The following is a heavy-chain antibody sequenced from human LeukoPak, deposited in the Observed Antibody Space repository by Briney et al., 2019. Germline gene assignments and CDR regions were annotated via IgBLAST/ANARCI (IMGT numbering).Heavy chain of an antibody. V-gene: IGHV3-53*01. J-gene: IGHJ3*02. D-gene: IGHD3-22*01. CDR2: IYNDGRT. CDR3: ARGLFLSGYLDAFGI. Sequence: GGSLRLSCAASGFIVNNKYMTWVRQAPGKGLEWVSLIYNDGRTYYADSVKGRCTISRDNSKNTLYLQMNSLRVEDTAVYYCARGLFLSGYLDAFGIWGQGTVVTVSS. CDR1: GFIVNNKY.